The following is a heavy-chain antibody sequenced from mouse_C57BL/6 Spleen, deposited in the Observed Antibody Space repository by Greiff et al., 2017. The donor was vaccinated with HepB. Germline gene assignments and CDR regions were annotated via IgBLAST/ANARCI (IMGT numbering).Heavy chain of an antibody. CDR1: GYSITSGYY. D-gene: IGHD4-1*01. CDR3: ARGAWDTFAY. V-gene: IGHV3-6*01. J-gene: IGHJ3*01. CDR2: ISYDGSN. Sequence: EVHLVESGPGLVKPSQSLSLTCSVTGYSITSGYYWNWIRQFPGNKLEWMGYISYDGSNNYNPSLKNRISITRDTSKNQFFLKLNSVTTEDTATYYCARGAWDTFAYWGQGTLVTVSA.